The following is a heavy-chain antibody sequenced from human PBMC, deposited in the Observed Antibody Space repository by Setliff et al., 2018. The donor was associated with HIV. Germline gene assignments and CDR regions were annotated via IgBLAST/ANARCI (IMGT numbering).Heavy chain of an antibody. CDR1: GLTFSRYW. CDR2: IKSNSDGGTS. CDR3: ARDHYAFDI. Sequence: PGGSLRLSCAASGLTFSRYWMTWVRQAPGKGLEWVGRIKSNSDGGTSDYAAAVKDRFSFSRDTSKNTLYLQMNSLRAEDTAVYYCARDHYAFDIWGQGTMVTVSS. J-gene: IGHJ3*02. V-gene: IGHV3-15*01.